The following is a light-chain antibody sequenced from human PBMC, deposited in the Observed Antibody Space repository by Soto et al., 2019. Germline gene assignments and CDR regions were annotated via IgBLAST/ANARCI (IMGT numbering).Light chain of an antibody. J-gene: IGLJ1*01. CDR1: SSDVGTYKY. CDR2: EVS. Sequence: QSVLTQPASVSGSPGQSITISCLGTSSDVGTYKYVSWYQQHPGKAPKLIIYEVSHRPSGVSSRFSGSKSGNTASLAISGLQAEDEAEYYCSSYISSTKGVFGTGTKLTVL. CDR3: SSYISSTKGV. V-gene: IGLV2-14*01.